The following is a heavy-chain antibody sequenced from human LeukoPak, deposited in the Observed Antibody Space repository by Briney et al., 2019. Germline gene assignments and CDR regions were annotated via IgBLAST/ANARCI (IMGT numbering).Heavy chain of an antibody. J-gene: IGHJ6*02. Sequence: GGSLRLSCAVSGFTFSSYWMSWVRQAPGKGLEWVANIKQDGSEKYYVDSVKGRFTISRDNAKNSLYLQMNSLRAEDTAVYYCARDLGSLYYYGMDVWGQGTTVTVSS. CDR3: ARDLGSLYYYGMDV. CDR2: IKQDGSEK. D-gene: IGHD2-2*03. CDR1: GFTFSSYW. V-gene: IGHV3-7*03.